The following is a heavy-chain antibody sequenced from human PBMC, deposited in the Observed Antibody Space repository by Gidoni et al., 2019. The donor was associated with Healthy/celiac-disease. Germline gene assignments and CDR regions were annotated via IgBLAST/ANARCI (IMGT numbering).Heavy chain of an antibody. D-gene: IGHD2-21*02. Sequence: EVQLLESGGGLVQPGGSLRLSCAASGFTFSSYEMNWVRQAPGKGLEWVSYISSSGSTIYYADSVKGRFTISRDNAKNSLYLQMNSLRAEDTAVYYCARSNCGGDCYLMHGWAFDIWGQGTMVTVSS. CDR1: GFTFSSYE. V-gene: IGHV3-48*03. CDR3: ARSNCGGDCYLMHGWAFDI. CDR2: ISSSGSTI. J-gene: IGHJ3*02.